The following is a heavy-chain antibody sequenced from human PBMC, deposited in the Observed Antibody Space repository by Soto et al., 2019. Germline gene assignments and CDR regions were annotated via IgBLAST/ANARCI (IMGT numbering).Heavy chain of an antibody. CDR2: INHIGST. CDR1: GGSFSGYY. Sequence: SETLSLTCAVYGGSFSGYYWTWIRQPPGKGLEWIGEINHIGSTNYNPSLKSRVTISVDTSKNQFSLQLSSVTAADTAVYYCARGCFGVIISSYYYYMDVWCKGTPVT. D-gene: IGHD3-3*01. CDR3: ARGCFGVIISSYYYYMDV. V-gene: IGHV4-34*01. J-gene: IGHJ6*03.